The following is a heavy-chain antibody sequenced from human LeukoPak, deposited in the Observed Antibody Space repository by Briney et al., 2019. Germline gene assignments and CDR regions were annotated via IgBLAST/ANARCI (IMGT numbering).Heavy chain of an antibody. V-gene: IGHV4-59*01. CDR2: IYYSGNT. D-gene: IGHD3-22*01. CDR1: GVSINSYY. J-gene: IGHJ3*02. CDR3: ARWNYYESSRAFDI. Sequence: SETLSLTCTVSGVSINSYYWSWIRQPPGKGLEWIGHIYYSGNTNYNPSLKSRVTISVDTSKNHFSLKLNSVTAADTAMYYCARWNYYESSRAFDIWGQGTMVAVSS.